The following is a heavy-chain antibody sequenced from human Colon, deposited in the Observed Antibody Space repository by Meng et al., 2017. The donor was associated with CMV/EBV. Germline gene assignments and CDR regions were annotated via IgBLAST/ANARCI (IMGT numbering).Heavy chain of an antibody. CDR1: GFTFSGFS. CDR3: ARFLKWRRTFDV. V-gene: IGHV3-7*01. Sequence: GESLKISCTNSGFTFSGFSMSWVRQAPGRGLEWVANIEEDGSEKYYVDSVKGRFTVSRDNAMDSLYLQMNGLRAEDTAVYHCARFLKWRRTFDVWGQGTAVTVSS. CDR2: IEEDGSEK. D-gene: IGHD3-3*01. J-gene: IGHJ3*01.